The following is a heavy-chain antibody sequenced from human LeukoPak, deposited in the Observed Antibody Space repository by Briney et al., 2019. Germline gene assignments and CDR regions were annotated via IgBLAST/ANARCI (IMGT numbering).Heavy chain of an antibody. J-gene: IGHJ4*02. Sequence: ASVKVSCKASGYTFTSCDISWVRQAPGQGLEWMGWISGYNGNTHYAQKLQGRVTMTTDTSASTAYMELRSLRSDDTAVYYCARATKTIYYFDYWGQGTLVTVSS. CDR3: ARATKTIYYFDY. D-gene: IGHD5-24*01. CDR2: ISGYNGNT. CDR1: GYTFTSCD. V-gene: IGHV1-18*01.